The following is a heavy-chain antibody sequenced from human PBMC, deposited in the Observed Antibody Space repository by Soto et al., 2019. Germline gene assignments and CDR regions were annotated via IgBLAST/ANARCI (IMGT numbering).Heavy chain of an antibody. D-gene: IGHD3-10*01. CDR3: ARGTAFTYLHYFDY. J-gene: IGHJ4*02. CDR1: GFTYSNYW. Sequence: EVQLVESGGGLVQPGGSLRLSCAASGFTYSNYWMSWVRQAPGKGLEWVASIHLDGSEKYFVDSVKGRFTISRDNAKNSLSLQMNSLRAEDTAVYYCARGTAFTYLHYFDYWGQGTLVTVSS. CDR2: IHLDGSEK. V-gene: IGHV3-7*01.